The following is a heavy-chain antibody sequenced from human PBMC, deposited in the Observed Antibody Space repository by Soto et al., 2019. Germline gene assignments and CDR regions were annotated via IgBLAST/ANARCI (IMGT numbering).Heavy chain of an antibody. D-gene: IGHD3-16*01. CDR2: IYPCDSDA. J-gene: IGHJ4*02. V-gene: IGHV5-51*01. Sequence: GEALKISCKGSGYSFSTHWVGWVRQMPGKVLEWMVIIYPCDSDARYSPSSEGQVTISVDETNTTAFLQWSSLKASDTAMYFCARSQFDYVWVTSGYFDSWGQGTLVTVSS. CDR1: GYSFSTHW. CDR3: ARSQFDYVWVTSGYFDS.